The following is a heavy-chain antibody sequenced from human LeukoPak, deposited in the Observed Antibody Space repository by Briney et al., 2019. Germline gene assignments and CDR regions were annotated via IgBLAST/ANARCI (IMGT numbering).Heavy chain of an antibody. CDR3: ARDATHDYGDYFDY. V-gene: IGHV1-18*01. CDR1: GYTFTSYG. Sequence: GASVKVSCKASGYTFTSYGISWVRQAPGQGLEWMGWISAYNGNTNYAQKLQGRVTMTTDTSTSTAYMEPRSLRSDDTAVYYCARDATHDYGDYFDYWGQGTLVTVSS. D-gene: IGHD4-17*01. J-gene: IGHJ4*02. CDR2: ISAYNGNT.